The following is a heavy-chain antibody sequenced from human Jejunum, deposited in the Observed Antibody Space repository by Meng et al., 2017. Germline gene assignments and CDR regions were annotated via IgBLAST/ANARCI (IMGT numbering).Heavy chain of an antibody. CDR2: IYYSGST. J-gene: IGHJ4*02. Sequence: GSLRLSCTVSGGSISSYYWSWIRQPPGKGLEWIGYIYYSGSTNYNPSLKSRVTISVDTSKNQFSLKLSSVTAADTAVYYCARGGSSSWYVYFDYWGQGTLVTVSS. CDR3: ARGGSSSWYVYFDY. CDR1: GGSISSYY. D-gene: IGHD6-13*01. V-gene: IGHV4-59*01.